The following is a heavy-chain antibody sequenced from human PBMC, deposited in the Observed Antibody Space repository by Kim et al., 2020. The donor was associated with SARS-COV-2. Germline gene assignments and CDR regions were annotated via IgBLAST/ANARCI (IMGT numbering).Heavy chain of an antibody. J-gene: IGHJ4*02. V-gene: IGHV4-39*01. Sequence: MYHGGDNYYNPSLKSRVTISEDTAKNPFSLKVTAVSDADTAVYYCGRAPDSWGQGTLVTVSS. CDR3: GRAPDS. CDR2: MYHGGDN.